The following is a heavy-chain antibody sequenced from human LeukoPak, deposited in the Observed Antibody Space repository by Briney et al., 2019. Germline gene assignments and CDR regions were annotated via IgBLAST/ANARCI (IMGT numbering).Heavy chain of an antibody. J-gene: IGHJ5*02. CDR1: GYTFTSYE. Sequence: ASVKVSCKASGYTFTSYEINWVRQAPGQGLEWVGVINPTGTSTLYAQNFQGRVTLTRDMSTTTDYMELRSLTSEDTAVYYCARDHSVGDIAWWFDPWGQGTLVSVSS. D-gene: IGHD3-10*01. V-gene: IGHV1-46*01. CDR3: ARDHSVGDIAWWFDP. CDR2: INPTGTST.